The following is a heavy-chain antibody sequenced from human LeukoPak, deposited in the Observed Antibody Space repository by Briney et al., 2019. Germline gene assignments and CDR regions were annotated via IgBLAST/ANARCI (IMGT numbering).Heavy chain of an antibody. CDR3: ATAMVRGVPEPYMDV. CDR1: GFTFSSYG. CDR2: ISSSSSYI. V-gene: IGHV3-21*01. Sequence: GGTLRLSCAASGFTFSSYGMSWVRQAPGKGLEWVSSISSSSSYIYYADSVKGRFTISRDNAKNSLYLQMNSLRAEDTAVYYCATAMVRGVPEPYMDVWGKGTTVTISS. J-gene: IGHJ6*03. D-gene: IGHD3-10*01.